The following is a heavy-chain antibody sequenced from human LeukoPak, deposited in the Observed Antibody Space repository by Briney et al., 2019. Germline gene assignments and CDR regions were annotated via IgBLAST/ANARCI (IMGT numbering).Heavy chain of an antibody. J-gene: IGHJ4*02. Sequence: GGSLRLSRAPSGFTVSRNYMSWVRQAPGKGLEWVSVIYSGGSTYYADSVKCRFTISRDNSKNTLYLQMNSLRAEDTAVYYCARDKVYDSSGYYDYWGQGTLVTVSS. D-gene: IGHD3-22*01. CDR3: ARDKVYDSSGYYDY. V-gene: IGHV3-53*01. CDR1: GFTVSRNY. CDR2: IYSGGST.